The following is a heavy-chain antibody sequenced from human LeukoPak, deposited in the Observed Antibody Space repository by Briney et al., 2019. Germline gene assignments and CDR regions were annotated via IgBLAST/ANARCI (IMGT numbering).Heavy chain of an antibody. CDR2: IWYDGSNK. Sequence: PGGSLRLSCAASGFTFSSYGMHWVRQAPGKGLGWVAVIWYDGSNKYYADSVKGRFTISRDNSKNTLYLQMNSLRAEDTAVYYCARDMCSSTSCYGDYYYGMDVWGKGTTVTVSS. CDR3: ARDMCSSTSCYGDYYYGMDV. CDR1: GFTFSSYG. D-gene: IGHD2-2*01. J-gene: IGHJ6*04. V-gene: IGHV3-33*01.